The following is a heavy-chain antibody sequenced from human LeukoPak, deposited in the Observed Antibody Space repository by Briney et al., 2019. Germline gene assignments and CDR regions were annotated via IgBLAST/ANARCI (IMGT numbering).Heavy chain of an antibody. Sequence: SGPTLVNPTQTLTLTCTFSGFSLSTSGVGVGWIRQPPGKALEWLALIYWDDDKRYSPSLKSRLTITKGTSKNQVVLTMTNMDPVDTATYYCAHAGGLGVLLRWDYWGQGTLVTVSS. J-gene: IGHJ4*02. D-gene: IGHD2-15*01. CDR2: IYWDDDK. V-gene: IGHV2-5*02. CDR3: AHAGGLGVLLRWDY. CDR1: GFSLSTSGVG.